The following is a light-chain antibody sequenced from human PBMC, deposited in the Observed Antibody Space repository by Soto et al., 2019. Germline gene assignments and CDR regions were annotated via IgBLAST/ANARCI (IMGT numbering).Light chain of an antibody. J-gene: IGLJ1*01. CDR3: SSSTTSTTRV. Sequence: QSALTQPASASGSPGQSITLSCTGTSSDVGAYNSVSWYQQHPGKAPKLIIYDVSTRPSGVSNRFSGSKSGNTASLTISGLQAEDEADYYCSSSTTSTTRVFGTGTKVTVL. V-gene: IGLV2-14*03. CDR1: SSDVGAYNS. CDR2: DVS.